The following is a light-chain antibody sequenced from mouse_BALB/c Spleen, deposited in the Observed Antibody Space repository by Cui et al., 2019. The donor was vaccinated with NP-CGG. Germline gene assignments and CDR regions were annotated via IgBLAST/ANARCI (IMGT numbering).Light chain of an antibody. Sequence: QAVVTQKSAFTTSPGETVTLTCRSSTGAVTTNNYANWVQEKPDHLFTGLIGGTNNRAPGVPARFSGSLIGDKAALTITGAQTEDEAIYFCALWYSNHWVFGGGTKLTVL. CDR2: GTN. CDR3: ALWYSNHWV. J-gene: IGLJ1*01. V-gene: IGLV1*01. CDR1: TGAVTTNNY.